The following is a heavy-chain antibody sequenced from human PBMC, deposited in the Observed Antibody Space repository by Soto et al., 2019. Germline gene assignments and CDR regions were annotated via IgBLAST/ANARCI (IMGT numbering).Heavy chain of an antibody. Sequence: GGSLRLSCAASGFTFSSYAMSWVRQAPGKGLEWVSAISGSGGSTYYADSVKGRFTISRDNSKNTLYLQMNSLRAEDTAVYYCAKDWRRYCSSTSCQSGFDPWGQGTLVTVSS. CDR2: ISGSGGST. J-gene: IGHJ5*02. CDR3: AKDWRRYCSSTSCQSGFDP. CDR1: GFTFSSYA. V-gene: IGHV3-23*01. D-gene: IGHD2-2*01.